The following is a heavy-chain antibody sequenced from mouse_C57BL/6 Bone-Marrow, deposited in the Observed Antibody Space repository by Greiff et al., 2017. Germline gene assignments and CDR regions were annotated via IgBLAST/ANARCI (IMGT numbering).Heavy chain of an antibody. Sequence: EVHLVESGGGLVKPGGSLKLSCAASGFTFSDYGMHWVRQAPEKGLEWVAYISSGSSTIYYADTVKGRFTISRDNAKNTLFRQMTSLRSEDTAMYYCAKDYSSWFAYWGQGTLVTVSA. V-gene: IGHV5-17*01. J-gene: IGHJ3*01. CDR3: AKDYSSWFAY. D-gene: IGHD2-12*01. CDR2: ISSGSSTI. CDR1: GFTFSDYG.